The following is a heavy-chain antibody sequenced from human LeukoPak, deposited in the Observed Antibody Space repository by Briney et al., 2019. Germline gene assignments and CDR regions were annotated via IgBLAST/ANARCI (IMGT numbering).Heavy chain of an antibody. Sequence: GGSLRLSCAASVFTFSSYGMNWVRQAPGKGLEWVSYISESGGTIYYADSVKGRFTISRDNAKSSLYLQMNSLRAEDTAVYYCVRGRTRDGYTWGQGTLVTVSS. D-gene: IGHD5-24*01. V-gene: IGHV3-48*03. CDR3: VRGRTRDGYT. CDR1: VFTFSSYG. CDR2: ISESGGTI. J-gene: IGHJ3*01.